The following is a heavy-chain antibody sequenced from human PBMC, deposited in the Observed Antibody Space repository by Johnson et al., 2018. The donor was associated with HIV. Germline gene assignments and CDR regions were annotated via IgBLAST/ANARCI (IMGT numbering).Heavy chain of an antibody. CDR1: GFTFDDYA. CDR2: ISWNSGSI. J-gene: IGHJ3*02. D-gene: IGHD2-21*01. V-gene: IGHV3-9*01. Sequence: VQLVESGGGLVQPGRSLRLSCAASGFTFDDYAMHWVRQAPGKGLEWVSGISWNSGSIGYADSVKGLFTISRDNAKNSLYLQMNSLRAEDTAVYYCARSQGSGEGAFDMWDQGTMVTVSS. CDR3: ARSQGSGEGAFDM.